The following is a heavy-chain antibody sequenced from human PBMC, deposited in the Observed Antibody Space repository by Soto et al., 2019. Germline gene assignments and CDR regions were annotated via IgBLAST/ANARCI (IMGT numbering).Heavy chain of an antibody. CDR1: GYSFTSYW. V-gene: IGHV5-51*01. Sequence: GESLKISCKGSGYSFTSYWIGWVRQMPGKGLEWMGIIYPGDSDTRYSPSFQGQVTISADKSISTAYLQWSSLKASDTAMYYCARRLGIAAAGTPYNWFDPWGQGTLVTVSS. D-gene: IGHD6-13*01. J-gene: IGHJ5*02. CDR2: IYPGDSDT. CDR3: ARRLGIAAAGTPYNWFDP.